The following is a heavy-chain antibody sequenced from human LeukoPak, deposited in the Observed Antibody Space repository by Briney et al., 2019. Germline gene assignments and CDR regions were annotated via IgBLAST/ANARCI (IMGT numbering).Heavy chain of an antibody. CDR2: IYTSGST. CDR3: ARDEYSYGYVY. J-gene: IGHJ4*02. Sequence: PSETLSLTCTVPGGSISSYYWSWIRQPAGKGLEWIGRIYTSGSTNYNPSLKSRVTMSVDTSKNQFSLKLRSVTAADTAVYYCARDEYSYGYVYWGQGTLVTVSS. CDR1: GGSISSYY. D-gene: IGHD5-18*01. V-gene: IGHV4-4*07.